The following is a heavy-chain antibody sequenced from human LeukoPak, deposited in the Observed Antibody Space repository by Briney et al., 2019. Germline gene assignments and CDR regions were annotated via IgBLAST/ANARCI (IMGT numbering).Heavy chain of an antibody. CDR2: IYYSGST. J-gene: IGHJ4*02. CDR1: GGSMSTYY. V-gene: IGHV4-59*08. D-gene: IGHD1-14*01. CDR3: ARGYKYYFDY. Sequence: SETLSLTCTVSGGSMSTYYWSWIRQPPGKGLEWIGYIYYSGSTNYNPSLKSRVTISVDTSKNQFSLKLSSVTAADTAVYYCARGYKYYFDYWGQGTLVTVSS.